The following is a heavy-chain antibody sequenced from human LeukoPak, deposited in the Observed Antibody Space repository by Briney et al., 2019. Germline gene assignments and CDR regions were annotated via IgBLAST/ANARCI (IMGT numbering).Heavy chain of an antibody. CDR1: GFTFSSYA. CDR2: ISGSGGST. V-gene: IGHV3-23*01. J-gene: IGHJ4*02. Sequence: GGSLRLSCAASGFTFSSYAVSWVRQAPGKGLEWVSAISGSGGSTYYADSVKGRFTISRDNSKNTLYLQMNSLRAEDTAVYYCAKDKQWQWQLYYFDYWGQGTLVTVSS. CDR3: AKDKQWQWQLYYFDY. D-gene: IGHD6-19*01.